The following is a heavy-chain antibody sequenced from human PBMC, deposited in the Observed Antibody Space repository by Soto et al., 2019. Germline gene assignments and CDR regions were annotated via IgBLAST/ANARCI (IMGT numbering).Heavy chain of an antibody. J-gene: IGHJ5*02. CDR1: GYTFTSYY. V-gene: IGHV1-69*13. D-gene: IGHD3-10*01. CDR3: ARGGTMVRGVINT. CDR2: IIPIFGTA. Sequence: SVKVSCKASGYTFTSYYMHWVRQAPGQGLEWMGGIIPIFGTANYAQKFQGRVTITADESTSTAYMELSSLRSEDTAVYYCARGGTMVRGVINTWGPGTLVTVSS.